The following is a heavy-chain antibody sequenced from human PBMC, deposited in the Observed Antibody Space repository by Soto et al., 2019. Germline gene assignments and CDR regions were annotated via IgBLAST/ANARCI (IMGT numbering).Heavy chain of an antibody. J-gene: IGHJ6*02. CDR3: AREDDGGDRDYYGLDV. D-gene: IGHD2-21*02. Sequence: WTWIRQSPGKDLEWIGYVFHSGSVLYNPSLKSRLNISVDTSKNQFSLRLSSVTAADTAVYFCAREDDGGDRDYYGLDVWGQGTKVTVSS. V-gene: IGHV4-30-4*08. CDR2: VFHSGSV.